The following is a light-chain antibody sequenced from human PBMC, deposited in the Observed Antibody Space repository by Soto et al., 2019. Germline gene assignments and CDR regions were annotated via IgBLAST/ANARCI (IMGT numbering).Light chain of an antibody. V-gene: IGKV3-11*01. CDR1: QSVGGQ. Sequence: EIVLTQSPATLSLSPGERATLSCRVSQSVGGQLAWYQQRPGQAPRLLIYDASNRATDIPTRFSGSGSGPDFTLTISSLEPGDSAVYYCQHRSNWPPALTFGGGTKVEIK. CDR2: DAS. J-gene: IGKJ4*01. CDR3: QHRSNWPPALT.